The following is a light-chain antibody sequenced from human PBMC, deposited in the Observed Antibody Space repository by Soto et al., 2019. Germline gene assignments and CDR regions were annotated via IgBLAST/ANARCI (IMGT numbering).Light chain of an antibody. J-gene: IGKJ4*01. CDR2: DAS. Sequence: EIVLTQSPVTLSLSPGERATLSCRASQSVVSSLAWYQQKPGQAPRLLIYDASTRATAIPARFRGSGSGTDFTLTVSTLEPEDFAVYYCHQRSNWPLTFGGETKVEIK. CDR3: HQRSNWPLT. V-gene: IGKV3-11*01. CDR1: QSVVSS.